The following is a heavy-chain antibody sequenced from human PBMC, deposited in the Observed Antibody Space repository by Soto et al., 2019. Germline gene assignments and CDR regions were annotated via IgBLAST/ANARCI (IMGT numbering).Heavy chain of an antibody. CDR1: GGTFSSYA. D-gene: IGHD3-10*01. CDR3: ARDHKVVRRLTKSGMDV. J-gene: IGHJ6*02. V-gene: IGHV1-69*13. CDR2: IIPIFGTA. Sequence: SVKVSCKASGGTFSSYAISWVRQAPGQGLEWMGGIIPIFGTANYAQKFQGRVTITADESTSTAYMELSSLRSEDTAVYYCARDHKVVRRLTKSGMDVWGQGTTVPVSS.